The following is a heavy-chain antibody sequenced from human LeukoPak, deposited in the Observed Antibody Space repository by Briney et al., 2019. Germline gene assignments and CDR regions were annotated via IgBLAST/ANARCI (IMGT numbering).Heavy chain of an antibody. Sequence: SETLSLTCTVSGGSISSSSYYWGWIRQPPGKGLEWIGSIYHSGSTNYNPSLKSRVIISVDKSKNQFSLKLSSVTAADTAVYYCTGNGYYSLEYWGQGTLVTVSS. CDR1: GGSISSSSYY. D-gene: IGHD3-3*01. CDR2: IYHSGST. V-gene: IGHV4-39*07. J-gene: IGHJ4*02. CDR3: TGNGYYSLEY.